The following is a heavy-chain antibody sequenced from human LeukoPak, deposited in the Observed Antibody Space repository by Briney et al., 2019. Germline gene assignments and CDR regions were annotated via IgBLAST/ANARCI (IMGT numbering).Heavy chain of an antibody. V-gene: IGHV3-23*01. CDR2: ISGSGGST. Sequence: PGGSLRLSCAASGFTFSSYAMSWVRQAPGKGLEWVSAISGSGGSTYYADSVKGRFTISRDNSKKTLYLQMNSLRAEDTAVYYRAKGPYPLTTGYFDYWGQGTLVTVSS. CDR3: AKGPYPLTTGYFDY. J-gene: IGHJ4*02. CDR1: GFTFSSYA. D-gene: IGHD1-1*01.